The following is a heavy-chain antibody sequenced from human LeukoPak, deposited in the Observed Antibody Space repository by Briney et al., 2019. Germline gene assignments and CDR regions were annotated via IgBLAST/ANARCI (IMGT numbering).Heavy chain of an antibody. V-gene: IGHV3-23*01. CDR3: AKDIVVVPAARWGDY. CDR2: ISGSGGST. Sequence: PGGSLRLSCAASGFTFSSYAMSWVRQAPGKGLEWVSAISGSGGSTYYAYSVKGRLTISRDNSKNTLYLQMNSLRAEDTAVYYCAKDIVVVPAARWGDYWGQGTLVTVSS. CDR1: GFTFSSYA. J-gene: IGHJ4*02. D-gene: IGHD2-2*01.